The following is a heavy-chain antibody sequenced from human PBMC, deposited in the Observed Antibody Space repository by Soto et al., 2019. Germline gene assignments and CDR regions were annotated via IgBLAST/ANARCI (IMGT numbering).Heavy chain of an antibody. CDR1: GFTFSSYA. CDR2: ISGSGGST. CDR3: AKEGPRYCSGGSCYYY. V-gene: IGHV3-23*01. Sequence: GGCLRLSCAASGFTFSSYAMSWVRQAPGKGLEWVSAISGSGGSTYYADSVKGRFTISRDNSKNTLYLQMNSLRAEDTAVYYCAKEGPRYCSGGSCYYYWGQGTLVTVSS. J-gene: IGHJ4*02. D-gene: IGHD2-15*01.